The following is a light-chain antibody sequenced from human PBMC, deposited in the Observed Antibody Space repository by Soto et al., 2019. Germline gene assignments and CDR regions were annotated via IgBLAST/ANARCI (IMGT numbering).Light chain of an antibody. CDR3: SSFTSSYFYV. CDR1: GSDVGGYNY. CDR2: GVS. Sequence: QSALTQPASVSGSPGQSIAISCTGSGSDVGGYNYVSWYQQHPGKAPKLIIYGVSHRPSGVSPRFSASRSAYTASLTISGLQREDEADYYCSSFTSSYFYVFGPGTKVTVL. V-gene: IGLV2-14*01. J-gene: IGLJ1*01.